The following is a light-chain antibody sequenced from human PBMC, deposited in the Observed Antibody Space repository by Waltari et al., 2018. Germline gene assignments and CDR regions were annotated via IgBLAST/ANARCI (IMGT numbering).Light chain of an antibody. V-gene: IGKV1-33*01. CDR1: QDISNY. J-gene: IGKJ4*01. CDR2: DAS. CDR3: QQLLT. Sequence: IQMTQSPSSLSASVGDRVTITCQASQDISNYLNWYQQKPGKAPKLLIYDASNLETGVPSRFSGSGSGTDFTFTISSLQPEDIATYYCQQLLTFGGGTKVEIK.